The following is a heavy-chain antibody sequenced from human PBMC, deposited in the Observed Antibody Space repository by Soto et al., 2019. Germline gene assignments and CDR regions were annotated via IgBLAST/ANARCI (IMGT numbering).Heavy chain of an antibody. D-gene: IGHD3-3*01. V-gene: IGHV3-33*01. Sequence: PGGSLRLSCAASGFTFSSYGMHWVRQAPGKGLEWVAVIWYDGSNKYYADSVKGRFTISRDNSKNTLYLQMNSLRAEDTAVYYCARDHTIFGVVMVPDAFDIWGQGTMVTVSS. CDR2: IWYDGSNK. CDR1: GFTFSSYG. J-gene: IGHJ3*02. CDR3: ARDHTIFGVVMVPDAFDI.